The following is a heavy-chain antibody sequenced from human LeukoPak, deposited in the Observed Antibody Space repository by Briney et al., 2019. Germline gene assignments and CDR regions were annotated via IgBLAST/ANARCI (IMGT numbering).Heavy chain of an antibody. CDR1: RFTFRNYA. D-gene: IGHD3-16*01. V-gene: IGHV3-23*01. J-gene: IGHJ3*02. CDR2: ISGTADSK. CDR3: AKADATIGGAFDT. Sequence: GRSLRLSCAASRFTFRNYAMSWVRQAPGRGLEWLSIISGTADSKYYADSVKGRFTISRDNPRSTLYLEMKSLRAEDTAVYYCAKADATIGGAFDTWGQVAMVIFSS.